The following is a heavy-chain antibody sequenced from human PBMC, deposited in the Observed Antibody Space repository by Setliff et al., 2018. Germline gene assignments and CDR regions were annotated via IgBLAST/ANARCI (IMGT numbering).Heavy chain of an antibody. Sequence: GASVKVSCKASGGTFSSYAISWVRQAPGQGLEWMGGINVGHGYTKYSQKFQGRVTMTSDTSASTAYMELNSLRSEDTALYYCARGGGVNDDNSGFYRSFDYWGQGTLVTVSS. CDR2: INVGHGYT. V-gene: IGHV1-3*01. J-gene: IGHJ4*02. CDR3: ARGGGVNDDNSGFYRSFDY. CDR1: GGTFSSYA. D-gene: IGHD3-22*01.